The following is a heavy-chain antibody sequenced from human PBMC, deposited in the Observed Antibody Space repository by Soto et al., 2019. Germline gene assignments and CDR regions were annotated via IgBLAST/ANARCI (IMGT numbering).Heavy chain of an antibody. V-gene: IGHV3-30-3*01. D-gene: IGHD6-13*01. J-gene: IGHJ4*02. CDR3: ARDPLGQQQLAPYYFAY. CDR1: GFTFSSYA. Sequence: QVQLVESGGGVVQPGRSLRLSCAASGFTFSSYAMHWVRQAPGKGLEWVAVISYDGSNKYYADSVKGRFTISRDNSKNTMYLQMNSLRAEDTAVYYCARDPLGQQQLAPYYFAYWGQGTLVTVSS. CDR2: ISYDGSNK.